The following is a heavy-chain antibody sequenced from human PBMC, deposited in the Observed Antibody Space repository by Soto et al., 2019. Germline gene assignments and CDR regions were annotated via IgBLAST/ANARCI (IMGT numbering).Heavy chain of an antibody. CDR1: GDSISTDY. CDR2: IYYGGST. J-gene: IGHJ4*02. CDR3: AKNWNWGSLVH. V-gene: IGHV4-59*08. Sequence: SETKSLPCTVSGDSISTDYWSWIRQSPGKGLERIGFIYYGGSTNYNPSLKSRVTISVDTPKNQFSLKLSSVTAADTAVYYCAKNWNWGSLVHWGQGTLVTVSS. D-gene: IGHD7-27*01.